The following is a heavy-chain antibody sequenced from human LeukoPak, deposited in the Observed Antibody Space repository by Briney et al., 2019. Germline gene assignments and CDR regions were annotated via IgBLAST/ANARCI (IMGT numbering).Heavy chain of an antibody. CDR2: ISSSGSTI. J-gene: IGHJ5*02. CDR1: GFTSSSYE. Sequence: PGGSLRLSCAASGFTSSSYEMNWVRQAPGKGLEWVSYISSSGSTIYYADSVKGRFTISRDNAKNSLYLQMNSMRAEDTAVYFCARGRTGGYDRWGQGILVTVSS. D-gene: IGHD6-25*01. CDR3: ARGRTGGYDR. V-gene: IGHV3-48*03.